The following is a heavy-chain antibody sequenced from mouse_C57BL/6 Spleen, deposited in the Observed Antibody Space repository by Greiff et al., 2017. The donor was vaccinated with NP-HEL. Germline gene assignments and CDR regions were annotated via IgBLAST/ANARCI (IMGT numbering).Heavy chain of an antibody. J-gene: IGHJ3*01. V-gene: IGHV1-50*01. Sequence: QVQLKQPGAELVKPGASVKLSCKASGYTFTSYWMQWVRQRPGQGLEWIGEIDPSDSYTNYNQKFKGKATLTVDTSSSTAYMQLSSLTSEDSAVYYCARRGYYGSSYAWFAYWGQGTLVTVSA. CDR2: IDPSDSYT. CDR1: GYTFTSYW. D-gene: IGHD1-1*01. CDR3: ARRGYYGSSYAWFAY.